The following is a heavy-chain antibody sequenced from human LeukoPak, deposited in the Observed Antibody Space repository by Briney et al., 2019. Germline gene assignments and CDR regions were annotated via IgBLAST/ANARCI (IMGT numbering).Heavy chain of an antibody. CDR3: ARDLRPYDSSGYLDY. CDR1: GFTFSSYW. V-gene: IGHV3-7*01. Sequence: GGSLRLSCAASGFTFSSYWMSWVRQAPGKGLEWVANIKQDGSENYYVDSVKGRFTISRDNAKNSLYLQMNSLRAEDTAVYYCARDLRPYDSSGYLDYWGQGTLVTVSS. D-gene: IGHD3-22*01. J-gene: IGHJ4*02. CDR2: IKQDGSEN.